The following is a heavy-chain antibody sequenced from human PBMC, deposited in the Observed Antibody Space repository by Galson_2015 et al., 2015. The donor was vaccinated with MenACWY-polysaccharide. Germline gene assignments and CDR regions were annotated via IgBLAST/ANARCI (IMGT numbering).Heavy chain of an antibody. D-gene: IGHD6-13*01. CDR1: GFTVGDSY. J-gene: IGHJ4*02. CDR2: IYSGGIT. V-gene: IGHV3-66*02. CDR3: GRVKAAASHPFDY. Sequence: SLRLSCAASGFTVGDSYMSWVRQAPGKGLEWVSIIYSGGITYYADSVKGRFTISRDNSKNTLHLEMNSLRPEDTAMYYCGRVKAAASHPFDYWGQGTLVTVSS.